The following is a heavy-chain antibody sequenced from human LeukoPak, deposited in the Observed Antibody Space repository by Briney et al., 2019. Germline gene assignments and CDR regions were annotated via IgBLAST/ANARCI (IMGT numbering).Heavy chain of an antibody. V-gene: IGHV4-59*01. J-gene: IGHJ4*02. CDR2: IYYSGST. D-gene: IGHD2-15*01. CDR1: GGSISSYY. CDR3: ARGYCSGGSCYSAPDY. Sequence: SETLSLTCTVSGGSISSYYWSWIRQPPGKGLEWMGYIYYSGSTNYNPSLKSRVTISVDTYKNQFSLKLSSVTAADTAVYYCARGYCSGGSCYSAPDYWGQGTLVTVSS.